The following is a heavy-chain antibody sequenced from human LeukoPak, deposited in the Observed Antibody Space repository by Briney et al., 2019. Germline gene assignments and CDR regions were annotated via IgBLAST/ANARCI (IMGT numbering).Heavy chain of an antibody. Sequence: GSLRLSCAASGFTFSSYGMHWVRQPPVKGLEWIGEINHSGGTNYNPSLKSRVTISVDTSKKQFSLKLSSVTAADTAVYYCARGVDYYGVWGQGTLVTVSS. CDR2: INHSGGT. D-gene: IGHD3-10*01. J-gene: IGHJ4*02. CDR1: GFTFSSYG. CDR3: ARGVDYYGV. V-gene: IGHV4-34*01.